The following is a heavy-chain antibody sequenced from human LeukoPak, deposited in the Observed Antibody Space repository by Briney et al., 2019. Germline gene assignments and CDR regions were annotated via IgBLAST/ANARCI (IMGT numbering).Heavy chain of an antibody. J-gene: IGHJ4*02. CDR1: GFTVSSNY. CDR3: ARVWFGESFDY. Sequence: GGSLRLSCAASGFTVSSNYMSWVRQAPGKGLEWVSVIYSGGSTYYADSVKGRFTIPRHNSKNTLYLQMNSLRAEDTAVYYCARVWFGESFDYWGQGTLVTVSS. V-gene: IGHV3-53*04. CDR2: IYSGGST. D-gene: IGHD3-10*01.